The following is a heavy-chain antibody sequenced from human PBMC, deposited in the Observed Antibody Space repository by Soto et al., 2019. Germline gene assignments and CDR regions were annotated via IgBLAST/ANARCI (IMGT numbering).Heavy chain of an antibody. CDR3: AGGEGMAARHDGYDI. Sequence: VRLVQSGTEVKKPGASVKVSCKASGYTFTNYDVTWVRQAPGQGLEWMGWISTSTGNTNYAQKLQGRVTMTTDTSASTAYMELRSLRSDDTAVYYCAGGEGMAARHDGYDIWGQGTMVTVSS. V-gene: IGHV1-18*04. CDR1: GYTFTNYD. J-gene: IGHJ3*02. D-gene: IGHD6-6*01. CDR2: ISTSTGNT.